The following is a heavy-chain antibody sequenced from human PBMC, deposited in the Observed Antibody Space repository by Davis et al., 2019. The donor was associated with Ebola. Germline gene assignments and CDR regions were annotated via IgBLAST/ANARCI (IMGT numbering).Heavy chain of an antibody. CDR2: IKSKTDGGTT. Sequence: PGESLKISCAASGFTFSNAWMSWVRQAPGKGLEWVGRIKSKTDGGTTDYAAPVKGRFTISRDDSKNTLYLQMNSLKTEDTAVYYCTTEGGYCTNGVCFYYFDYWGQGTLVTVSS. D-gene: IGHD2-8*01. V-gene: IGHV3-15*01. CDR3: TTEGGYCTNGVCFYYFDY. CDR1: GFTFSNAW. J-gene: IGHJ4*02.